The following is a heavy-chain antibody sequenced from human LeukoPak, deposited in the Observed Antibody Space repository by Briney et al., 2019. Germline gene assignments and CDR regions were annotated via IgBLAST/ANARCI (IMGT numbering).Heavy chain of an antibody. J-gene: IGHJ4*02. CDR1: GFTFSSYG. D-gene: IGHD3-22*01. CDR3: ARSPGDTYYYDSSGYYNSYYFDY. CDR2: IWYDGSNK. Sequence: QPGGFLRLSCAASGFTFSSYGMHWVRQAPGKGLEWVAVIWYDGSNKYYADSVKGRFTISRDNSKNTLYLQMNSLRAEDTAVYYCARSPGDTYYYDSSGYYNSYYFDYWGQGTLVTVSS. V-gene: IGHV3-33*01.